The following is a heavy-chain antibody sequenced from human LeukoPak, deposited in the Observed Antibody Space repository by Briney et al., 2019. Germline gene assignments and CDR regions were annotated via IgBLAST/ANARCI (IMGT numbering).Heavy chain of an antibody. CDR1: GFTFSSYS. CDR2: IWYDGSKQ. Sequence: GGSLRLSCAASGFTFSSYSMIWVRQAPGKGLEWVAGIWYDGSKQLYADSVKGRFTISRDDSKNTVYLQMNSLRAEDTALYYCARDYSYSSFDYWGQGTLVTVSS. J-gene: IGHJ4*02. D-gene: IGHD3-22*01. V-gene: IGHV3-33*08. CDR3: ARDYSYSSFDY.